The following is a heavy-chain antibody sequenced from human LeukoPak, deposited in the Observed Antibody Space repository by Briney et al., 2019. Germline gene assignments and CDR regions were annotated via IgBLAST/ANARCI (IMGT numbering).Heavy chain of an antibody. V-gene: IGHV3-7*01. Sequence: RSGGSLRLSCTASGFTFNTYWMSWVRQTPGKGLEWVANINQDGSEKYYADSLKGRFAISRDNAKNSLYLQMNSLRAEDTAVYYRAVSRGPNDPFDYWGQGTLVTVSS. CDR2: INQDGSEK. CDR1: GFTFNTYW. J-gene: IGHJ4*02. D-gene: IGHD1-1*01. CDR3: AVSRGPNDPFDY.